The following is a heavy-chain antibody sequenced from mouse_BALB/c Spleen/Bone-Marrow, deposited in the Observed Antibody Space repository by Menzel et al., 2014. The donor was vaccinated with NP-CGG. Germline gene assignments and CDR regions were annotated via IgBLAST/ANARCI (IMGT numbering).Heavy chain of an antibody. J-gene: IGHJ4*01. CDR1: GYTFISYW. V-gene: IGHV1-7*01. CDR2: LILSLVIL. Sequence: VQLQQSGAELAKPGASVKMSCKSSGYTFISYWMHWVKQRPGQGLNGLDTLILSLVILSTVRSFKDKATLTADKSSSTAYIQLSSLTSEDSAVYYCARNYDYDGGYYAMDYWGQGTSVTVSS. D-gene: IGHD2-4*01. CDR3: ARNYDYDGGYYAMDY.